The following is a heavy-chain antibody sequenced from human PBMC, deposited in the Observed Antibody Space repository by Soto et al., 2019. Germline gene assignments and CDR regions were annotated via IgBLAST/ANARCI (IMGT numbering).Heavy chain of an antibody. CDR3: AKSLFGGPDI. V-gene: IGHV3-23*01. CDR2: ISGGGGDT. J-gene: IGHJ3*02. CDR1: RFTFSTYA. Sequence: GGSLRLSCAASRFTFSTYAMSLVRQAPGKGLEWVSGISGGGGDTSYADSVRGRLTCSRDNSKNTLYLQMNSLRAEDTALYYCAKSLFGGPDIWGQGTMVTVSS. D-gene: IGHD2-15*01.